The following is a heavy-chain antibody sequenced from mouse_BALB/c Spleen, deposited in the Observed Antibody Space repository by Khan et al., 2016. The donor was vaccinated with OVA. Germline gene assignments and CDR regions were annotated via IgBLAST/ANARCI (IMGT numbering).Heavy chain of an antibody. CDR2: IKTSTGYT. Sequence: QVQLQQSGAELAKPGASVKMSCKASGYSFVNYWIHWIKQRPGQGLEWIGYIKTSTGYTEYNQKYREKATLTADKSSSKAYMQLSSLTSEESAVYLCTRSCSSYCCTFVYCGQGTTLTVSS. CDR1: GYSFVNYW. V-gene: IGHV1-7*01. CDR3: TRSCSSYCCTFVY. D-gene: IGHD2-10*01. J-gene: IGHJ2*01.